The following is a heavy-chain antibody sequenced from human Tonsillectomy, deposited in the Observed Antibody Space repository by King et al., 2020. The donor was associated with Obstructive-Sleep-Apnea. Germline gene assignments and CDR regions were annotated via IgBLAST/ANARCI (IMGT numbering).Heavy chain of an antibody. CDR3: AGQLELPYYYYVMDV. Sequence: VQLVESGGGAVQPGRSLRLSCVVSGFTFSSYAMHWVRQAPGKGLEWVAVILYDGGNKYYADSVKGRFTISRDNSKDTLYLQMNNLRPEDTAVFYCAGQLELPYYYYVMDVWGQGTTVTVSS. D-gene: IGHD1-7*01. V-gene: IGHV3-30*04. CDR2: ILYDGGNK. J-gene: IGHJ6*02. CDR1: GFTFSSYA.